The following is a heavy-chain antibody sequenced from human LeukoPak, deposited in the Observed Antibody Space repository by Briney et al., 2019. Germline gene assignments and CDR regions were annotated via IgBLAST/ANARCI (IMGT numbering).Heavy chain of an antibody. CDR1: GYTFTSYG. J-gene: IGHJ4*02. CDR2: ISAYSGNT. V-gene: IGHV1-18*01. CDR3: ARAPQECTSTSCPLGY. Sequence: ASVKVSCKASGYTFTSYGITWVRQAPGQGLEGVAWISAYSGNTNYAHQKLQGRVTLTRDTSTSTAYMELTSLRSDDTAVLYCARAPQECTSTSCPLGYWGQGTLVTVSS. D-gene: IGHD2-2*01.